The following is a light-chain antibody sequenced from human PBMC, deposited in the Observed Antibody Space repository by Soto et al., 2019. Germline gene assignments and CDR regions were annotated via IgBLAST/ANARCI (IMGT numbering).Light chain of an antibody. CDR1: QTISSW. Sequence: DIQMTQSPSTLSGSVGDRVTITCRASQTISSWLAWYQQKPGKAPKLLIYDASSLESGVPSRFSGSGSGTEFTLTISSLQADDYATYFCQQYNRFPCTFGQGTKVDIK. V-gene: IGKV1-5*01. CDR3: QQYNRFPCT. CDR2: DAS. J-gene: IGKJ1*01.